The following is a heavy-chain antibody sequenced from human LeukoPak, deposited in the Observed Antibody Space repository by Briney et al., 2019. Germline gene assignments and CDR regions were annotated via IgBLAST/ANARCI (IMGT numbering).Heavy chain of an antibody. CDR1: GFTFSSYS. V-gene: IGHV3-21*01. D-gene: IGHD4-17*01. J-gene: IGHJ4*02. CDR2: ISSSSSYK. Sequence: PGGSLRLSCAASGFTFSSYSMNWVRQAPGKGLEWVSSISSSSSYKYYADSVKGRFTISRDNAKNSLYLQMNSLRAEDTAVYYCARVYGDYGHFDYWGQGTLVTVSS. CDR3: ARVYGDYGHFDY.